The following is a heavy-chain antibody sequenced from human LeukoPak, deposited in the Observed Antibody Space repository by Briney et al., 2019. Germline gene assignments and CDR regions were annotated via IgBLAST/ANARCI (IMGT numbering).Heavy chain of an antibody. Sequence: SETLSLTCAVSGGSISSSNWWSWVRQPPGKGLEWIGEIYHSGSTNYNPSLKSRVTISVDKSKNQFSLKLSSVTAADTAVYYCARGEGSGSYYFDYWGQGTLVTVSS. V-gene: IGHV4-4*02. CDR1: GGSISSSNW. J-gene: IGHJ4*02. CDR3: ARGEGSGSYYFDY. D-gene: IGHD3-10*01. CDR2: IYHSGST.